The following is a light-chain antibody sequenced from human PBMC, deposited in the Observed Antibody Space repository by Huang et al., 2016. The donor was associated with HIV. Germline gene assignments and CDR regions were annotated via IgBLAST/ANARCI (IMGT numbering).Light chain of an antibody. J-gene: IGKJ4*01. CDR3: QQYGDSLLT. CDR1: QSISSN. V-gene: IGKV3-20*01. CDR2: GAS. Sequence: EIVLTQSPGTLSLSPGERATLSCRASQSISSNLAWYQQKPGQAPRLLIHGASSRPTGIPDRFSGSGSGTDFTLTISSLEPEDFAVYFCQQYGDSLLTFGGGTKVEIK.